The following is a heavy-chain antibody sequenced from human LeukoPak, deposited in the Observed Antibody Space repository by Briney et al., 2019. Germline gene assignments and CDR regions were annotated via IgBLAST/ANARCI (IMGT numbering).Heavy chain of an antibody. J-gene: IGHJ4*02. CDR3: ARMTPDSPSFDH. CDR2: IDWDDDK. Sequence: SGPALVKPTQTLTLTCTFSGFSLSTPEMCVTWFRQPPGKALEWLARIDWDDDKFYSPSLRTRLTISKDTPKNQVVLRMTNMDPVDTGTYYCARMTPDSPSFDHWGQGALITVSS. D-gene: IGHD2-15*01. CDR1: GFSLSTPEMC. V-gene: IGHV2-70*17.